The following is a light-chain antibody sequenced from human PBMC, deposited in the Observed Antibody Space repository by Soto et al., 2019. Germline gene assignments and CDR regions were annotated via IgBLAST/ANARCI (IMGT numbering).Light chain of an antibody. J-gene: IGLJ1*01. Sequence: QSVLTQPASVSVSPGQSLTISCTGTSXEVGAYYSVSWYQHHPGKAPKLIIYGVTNRPSGDSNRFSGSKSGNTASLTISGLQAEDEADYHCSSYTSGSSHSVFGTGTKVTVL. CDR3: SSYTSGSSHSV. CDR1: SXEVGAYYS. CDR2: GVT. V-gene: IGLV2-14*01.